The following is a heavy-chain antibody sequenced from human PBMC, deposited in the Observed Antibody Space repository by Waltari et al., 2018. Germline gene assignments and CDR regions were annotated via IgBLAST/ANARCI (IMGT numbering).Heavy chain of an antibody. Sequence: EVQLVASGGGLVQHGGSPRLTCAAAGFTFRSYRSHRRRQAPGKVLVWVSRINTDGSSTSYADSVKGRFTISRDNAKNTLYLQMNSLRAEDTAVYYCARYYYGSAVPFDYWGQGTLVTVSS. CDR1: GFTFRSYR. V-gene: IGHV3-74*01. CDR2: INTDGSST. D-gene: IGHD3-10*01. CDR3: ARYYYGSAVPFDY. J-gene: IGHJ4*02.